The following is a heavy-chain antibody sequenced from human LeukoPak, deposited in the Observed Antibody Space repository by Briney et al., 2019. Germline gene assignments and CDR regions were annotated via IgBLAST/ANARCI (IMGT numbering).Heavy chain of an antibody. D-gene: IGHD6-19*01. V-gene: IGHV3-30-3*02. CDR2: ISSDENTK. Sequence: PGGSLRLSCAASGFTFSCCAIHWVRQAPGRGLEWVAVISSDENTKFYADSVKGRLTVYRDNSKKTVWLQMNSLRAEDTAVYYCAKKGGSSGRYDYLDYWGQGTLVTVSS. CDR3: AKKGGSSGRYDYLDY. J-gene: IGHJ4*02. CDR1: GFTFSCCA.